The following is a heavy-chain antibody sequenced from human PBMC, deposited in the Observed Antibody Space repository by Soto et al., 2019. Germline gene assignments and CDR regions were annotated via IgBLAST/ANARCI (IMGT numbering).Heavy chain of an antibody. Sequence: SETLSLTCTVSGGSISSSSYYWGWIRQPPGKGLEWIGSIYYSGSTYYNPSLKSRVTISVDTSKNQFSLKLSSVTAADTAVYYCAKDTSDVASDAFDIWGQGTMVTVSS. D-gene: IGHD5-12*01. CDR2: IYYSGST. CDR1: GGSISSSSYY. V-gene: IGHV4-39*02. J-gene: IGHJ3*02. CDR3: AKDTSDVASDAFDI.